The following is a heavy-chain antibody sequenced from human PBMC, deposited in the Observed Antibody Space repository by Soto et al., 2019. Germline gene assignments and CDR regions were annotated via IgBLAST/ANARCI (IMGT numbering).Heavy chain of an antibody. CDR1: GYSVSSNSAA. CDR2: TYYRSKWYN. V-gene: IGHV6-1*01. J-gene: IGHJ5*02. Sequence: SRTLSHTFAISGYSVSSNSAAWNWIRQSPSRGLEWLGRTYYRSKWYNDYAVSVKSRITINPDTSKNQFSLQLNSVTPEDTAVYYCARDGEQWMVPSLPYNWFDPWGQGTLVTASS. CDR3: ARDGEQWMVPSLPYNWFDP. D-gene: IGHD6-19*01.